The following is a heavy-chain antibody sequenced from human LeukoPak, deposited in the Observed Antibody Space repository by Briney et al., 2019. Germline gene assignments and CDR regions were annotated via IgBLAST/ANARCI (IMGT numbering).Heavy chain of an antibody. J-gene: IGHJ3*02. V-gene: IGHV4-39*01. CDR2: IYYSGST. CDR3: ARHEGELHNAFDI. CDR1: GGSISSSSYY. D-gene: IGHD3-16*01. Sequence: SETLSLTCTVSGGSISSSSYYWGWIRQPPGKGLEWIGSIYYSGSTYYNPSLKSRVTISVDTSKNQFSLKLSSVTAADTAVYYCARHEGELHNAFDIWGQGTMVTVSS.